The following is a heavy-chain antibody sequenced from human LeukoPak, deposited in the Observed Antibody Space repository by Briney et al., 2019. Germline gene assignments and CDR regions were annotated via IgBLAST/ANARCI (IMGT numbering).Heavy chain of an antibody. V-gene: IGHV4-34*01. Sequence: PSETLSLTCAVYGGSFSGYYWSWIRQPPGKGLEWIGEINHSGSTNYNPSLKSRVTISVDTSKNQFSLKLSSVTAADTAVYYCARFRRGDIVVVPAAPCYYYYMDVWGEGTTATVSS. CDR2: INHSGST. CDR1: GGSFSGYY. J-gene: IGHJ6*03. CDR3: ARFRRGDIVVVPAAPCYYYYMDV. D-gene: IGHD2-2*01.